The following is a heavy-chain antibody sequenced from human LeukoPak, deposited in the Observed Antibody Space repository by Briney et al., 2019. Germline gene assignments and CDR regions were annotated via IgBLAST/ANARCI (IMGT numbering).Heavy chain of an antibody. Sequence: SETLSLTCTVSGGSISSSSYYWGWIRQPPGKGLEWIGSIYYSGSTNYNPSLKSRVTISVDTSKNQFSLKLSSVTAADTAVYYCADGDYGSGSYGYWGQGTLVTVSS. V-gene: IGHV4-39*07. CDR2: IYYSGST. D-gene: IGHD3-10*01. CDR1: GGSISSSSYY. CDR3: ADGDYGSGSYGY. J-gene: IGHJ4*02.